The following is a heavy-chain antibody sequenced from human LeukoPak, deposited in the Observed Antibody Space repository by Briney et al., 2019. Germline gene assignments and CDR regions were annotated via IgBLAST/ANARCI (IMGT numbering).Heavy chain of an antibody. CDR2: IYHSGST. J-gene: IGHJ3*02. D-gene: IGHD2-21*02. Sequence: TPSETLSLTCAVSGGSISSSNWWSWVRQPPGKGLEWIGEIYHSGSTNYNPSLKSRVTISVDTSKNQFSLKLSSVTAADTAVYYCAYCGGDCYSGAFDIWGQGTMVTVSS. V-gene: IGHV4-4*02. CDR1: GGSISSSNW. CDR3: AYCGGDCYSGAFDI.